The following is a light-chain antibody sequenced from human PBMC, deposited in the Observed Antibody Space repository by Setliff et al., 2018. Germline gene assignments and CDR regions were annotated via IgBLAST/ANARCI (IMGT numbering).Light chain of an antibody. CDR3: QQLYSYPRT. CDR1: QDISSY. V-gene: IGKV1-9*01. CDR2: AAS. J-gene: IGKJ3*01. Sequence: DIQLTQSPSFLSASVGDRVTITCRASQDISSYVGWYQQKPGKAPRLLIYAASTLQSGVPSRFSGSGSGTEFTLTISSLQPEDFATYYCQQLYSYPRTFGPGTKVDIK.